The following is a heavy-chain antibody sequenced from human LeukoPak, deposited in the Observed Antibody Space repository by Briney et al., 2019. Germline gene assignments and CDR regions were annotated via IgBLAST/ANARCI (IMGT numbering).Heavy chain of an antibody. V-gene: IGHV3-11*01. Sequence: GGSLSLSCAASGFTFSDYYMSWVRQAPGKGLEWVSYISSSGSTIYYADSVKGRFTISRDNAKNSLYLQMNSLRAEDTAVYYCARDRYGDFKADYWGQGTLVTVSS. D-gene: IGHD4-17*01. CDR3: ARDRYGDFKADY. CDR1: GFTFSDYY. CDR2: ISSSGSTI. J-gene: IGHJ4*02.